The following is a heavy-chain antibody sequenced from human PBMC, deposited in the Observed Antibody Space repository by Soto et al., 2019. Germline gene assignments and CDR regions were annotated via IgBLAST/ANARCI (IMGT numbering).Heavy chain of an antibody. CDR3: ARDPLQYYYDSSGSRVFWFDP. CDR1: GYTFTSYG. Sequence: ASVKVSCKASGYTFTSYGISWVRQAPGQGLEWMGWISAYNGNTNYAQKLQGRVTMTTDTSTSTAYMELRSLRSDDTAVYYCARDPLQYYYDSSGSRVFWFDPWAQGTLVPVSS. V-gene: IGHV1-18*01. D-gene: IGHD3-22*01. CDR2: ISAYNGNT. J-gene: IGHJ5*02.